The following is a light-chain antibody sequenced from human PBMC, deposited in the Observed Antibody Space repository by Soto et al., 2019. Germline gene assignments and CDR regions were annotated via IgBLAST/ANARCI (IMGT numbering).Light chain of an antibody. CDR2: GAS. V-gene: IGKV3-20*01. CDR3: HQYGSSPRT. J-gene: IGKJ1*01. CDR1: QSVSSSS. Sequence: EIVLTQSPGTLSLSPGDRATLSCRASQSVSSSSLAWYQQKPGQAPRLLIYGASSRATGIPDRFSGSGSGTGFTLTISRLEPEDFAVYFCHQYGSSPRTFGQGTKVDIK.